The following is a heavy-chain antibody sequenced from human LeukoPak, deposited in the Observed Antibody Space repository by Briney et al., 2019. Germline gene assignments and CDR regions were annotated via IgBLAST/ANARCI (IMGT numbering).Heavy chain of an antibody. CDR2: IIPILGTA. J-gene: IGHJ5*02. CDR1: GGTFSSYA. D-gene: IGHD6-19*01. Sequence: SVKVSCKASGGTFSSYAITWVRQAPGQGLEWMGGIIPILGTAHYAQMFQDRVTITADRSTTTGYMELSRLRSDDTAVYYCARAVGYSSGCFDPWGQGTLVTVSS. V-gene: IGHV1-69*10. CDR3: ARAVGYSSGCFDP.